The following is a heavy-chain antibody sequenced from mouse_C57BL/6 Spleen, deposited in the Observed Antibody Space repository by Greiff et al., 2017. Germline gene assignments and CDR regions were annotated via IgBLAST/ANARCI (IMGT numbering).Heavy chain of an antibody. CDR1: GYAFSSYW. Sequence: QVQLQQSGAELVKPGASVKISCKASGYAFSSYWMNWVKQRPGKGLEWLGQIYPGDGDTNYNGKFKGKATLTADKSSSTAYMQLSSLTSEDSAVYFCARLSFLTSVVASDYWGQGTTLTVSS. V-gene: IGHV1-80*01. J-gene: IGHJ2*01. CDR3: ARLSFLTSVVASDY. D-gene: IGHD1-1*01. CDR2: IYPGDGDT.